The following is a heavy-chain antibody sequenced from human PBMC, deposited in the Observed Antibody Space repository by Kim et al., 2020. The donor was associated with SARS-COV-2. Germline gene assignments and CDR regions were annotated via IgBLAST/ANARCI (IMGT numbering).Heavy chain of an antibody. CDR3: AKDWYDSSGWYEFLHH. J-gene: IGHJ1*01. CDR2: ISGTGGST. D-gene: IGHD6-19*01. Sequence: GSLRLSCTVSGFTFSNYAMSWVRQAPGKGLEWVSAISGTGGSTYYPDSVKGRFTISRDNSKNTLYLQMNSLRGEDTAVYYCAKDWYDSSGWYEFLHHWGQGTLVTVSS. CDR1: GFTFSNYA. V-gene: IGHV3-23*01.